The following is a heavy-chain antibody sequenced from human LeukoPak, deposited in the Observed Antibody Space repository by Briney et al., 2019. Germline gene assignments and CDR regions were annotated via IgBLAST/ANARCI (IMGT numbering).Heavy chain of an antibody. V-gene: IGHV3-53*01. CDR1: GFTVSTNY. Sequence: PGGSLRLSCAASGFTVSTNYMGWVRQAPGKGLEWVLVIYNVENGGKTFYADSVKGRFTISRDNSKNTLYLQMNSLRAEDTAVYYCAREFGYCSTTSCPLGFWGQGTPVTVSS. J-gene: IGHJ4*02. CDR2: IYNVENGGKT. CDR3: AREFGYCSTTSCPLGF. D-gene: IGHD2-2*03.